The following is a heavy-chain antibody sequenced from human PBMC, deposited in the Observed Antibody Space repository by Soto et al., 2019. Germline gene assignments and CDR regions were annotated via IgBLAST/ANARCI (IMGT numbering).Heavy chain of an antibody. CDR2: ISYDGSTK. CDR3: AKDLGGSYPERYYYYGMDI. CDR1: GFTFSPYG. J-gene: IGHJ6*02. V-gene: IGHV3-30*18. D-gene: IGHD1-26*01. Sequence: QVQLVESGGGVVQPGRSLRLSCAASGFTFSPYGMHWVRQAPGKGLEWVAVISYDGSTKYYADSVKGRFTISRDNSNNTLYLQMNSLRAEDTAVYYCAKDLGGSYPERYYYYGMDIWGQGTTVTVSS.